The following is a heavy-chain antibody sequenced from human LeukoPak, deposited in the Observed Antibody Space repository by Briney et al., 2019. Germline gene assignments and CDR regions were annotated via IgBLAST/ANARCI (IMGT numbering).Heavy chain of an antibody. CDR1: GASISSYY. Sequence: PSETLSLTCTVSGASISSYYWTWIRQSPGKELEWIGYISYIGTTNYNPSLQSRPTISSDRSKNQFSLNLRSVTTADTAVYYCAREGPDGDFDCWGQGTLVAVSS. J-gene: IGHJ4*02. CDR3: AREGPDGDFDC. CDR2: ISYIGTT. D-gene: IGHD3-16*01. V-gene: IGHV4-59*01.